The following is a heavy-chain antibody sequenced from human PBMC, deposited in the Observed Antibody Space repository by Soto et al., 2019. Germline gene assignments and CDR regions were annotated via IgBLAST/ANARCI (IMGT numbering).Heavy chain of an antibody. J-gene: IGHJ6*02. V-gene: IGHV1-2*04. D-gene: IGHD3-10*01. Sequence: QVQLVQSGAEVKKPGASVKVSCKASGYTFTDYYMHWVRQAPGQRLEWMGWINPNSGTTNYAQKFQGWVTMTRDTAITPVYMEVSRLRSDDTAVYYCGRVPRGVYYGMDVWGQGTTVTVSS. CDR1: GYTFTDYY. CDR2: INPNSGTT. CDR3: GRVPRGVYYGMDV.